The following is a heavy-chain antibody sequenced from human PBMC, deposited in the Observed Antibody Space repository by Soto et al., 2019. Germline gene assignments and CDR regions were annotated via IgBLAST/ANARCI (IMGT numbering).Heavy chain of an antibody. CDR2: INAGNGNT. Sequence: QVHLVQAGAEVRKPGASVQVSCKASGYNFSSHDIHWVRQAPGQGLEWMGWINAGNGNTRYSQKFQDRITITRDASASTAYMELSSLRSEDTAIYYCARDSFYCGGRYCYHYSFYMDVWGKGTTVTVPS. D-gene: IGHD2-21*01. V-gene: IGHV1-3*01. J-gene: IGHJ6*03. CDR1: GYNFSSHD. CDR3: ARDSFYCGGRYCYHYSFYMDV.